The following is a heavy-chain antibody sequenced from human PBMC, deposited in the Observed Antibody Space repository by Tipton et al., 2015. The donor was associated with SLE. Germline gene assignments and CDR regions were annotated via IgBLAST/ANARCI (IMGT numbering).Heavy chain of an antibody. V-gene: IGHV3-30-3*01. J-gene: IGHJ4*02. CDR2: ISYDGSNK. CDR1: GFTFSSYA. CDR3: ARDHLAADY. Sequence: SLRLSCADSGFTFSSYAMHWVRQAPGKGLEWVAVISYDGSNKYYADSVKGRFTISRDNSKNTLYLQMNSLRAEDTAVYYCARDHLAADYWGQGTLVTVSS. D-gene: IGHD6-13*01.